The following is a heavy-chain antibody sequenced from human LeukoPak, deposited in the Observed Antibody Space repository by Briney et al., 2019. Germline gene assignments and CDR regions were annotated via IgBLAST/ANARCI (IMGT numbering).Heavy chain of an antibody. CDR2: IKEDGSEK. CDR3: AKRDY. CDR1: GFTFSSYG. J-gene: IGHJ4*02. Sequence: GGSLRLSCAASGFTFSSYGMHWVRQAPGKGLEWVANIKEDGSEKYYVDSVKGRFTISRDNAKNSVYLQMNSLRAEDTAVYYCAKRDYWGQGTLVTVSS. V-gene: IGHV3-7*01.